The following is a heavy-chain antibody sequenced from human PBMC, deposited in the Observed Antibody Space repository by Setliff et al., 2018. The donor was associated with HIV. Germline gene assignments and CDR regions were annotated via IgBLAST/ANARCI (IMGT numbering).Heavy chain of an antibody. D-gene: IGHD3-3*01. V-gene: IGHV4-59*12. CDR3: VRDQALQFLGFDP. J-gene: IGHJ5*02. Sequence: SETLSLTCTVSGASITSSYWTWIRQSPGRGLEYLGYIYYSGDSNYSPSLKSRLSMSLDASTSQFSLRLTSVTAADTAVYYCVRDQALQFLGFDPWGQGILVTVSS. CDR1: GASITSSY. CDR2: IYYSGDS.